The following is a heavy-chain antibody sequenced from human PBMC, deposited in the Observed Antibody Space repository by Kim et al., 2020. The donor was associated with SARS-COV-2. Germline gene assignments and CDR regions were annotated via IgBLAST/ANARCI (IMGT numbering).Heavy chain of an antibody. J-gene: IGHJ5*01. D-gene: IGHD3-10*01. CDR2: IYGGGDT. CDR1: GFAVTNSY. V-gene: IGHV3-53*01. Sequence: GGSLRLSCAVSGFAVTNSYMSWVRQAPGKGLEWVSTIYGGGDTYYAESVKGRFTISRDNSRDTLYLQVDGLRAEDTAVYYCARDLGGGRYGSGGFD. CDR3: ARDLGGGRYGSGGFD.